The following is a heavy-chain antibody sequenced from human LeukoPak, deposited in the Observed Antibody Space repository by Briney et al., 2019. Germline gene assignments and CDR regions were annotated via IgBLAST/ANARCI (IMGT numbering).Heavy chain of an antibody. V-gene: IGHV3-74*01. Sequence: GGSLRLSCAASGFTFSTYCMHWVRHAPGKGPMWVSRICPDGTVTNYADSVKARFIISRDNARNTVYLQMNSLRVEDTAVYYCVRDFRSADYWGPRTLVTVSS. CDR2: ICPDGTVT. J-gene: IGHJ4*02. CDR3: VRDFRSADY. CDR1: GFTFSTYC.